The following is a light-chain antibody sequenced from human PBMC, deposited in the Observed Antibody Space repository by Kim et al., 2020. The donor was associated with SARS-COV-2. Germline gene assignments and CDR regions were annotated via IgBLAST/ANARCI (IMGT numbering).Light chain of an antibody. Sequence: RVTLSCTGSSSNIGAGFYVHWYKKLPGTAPKLLIFDNTNRPSGVPGRFSGSKSGTSASLAITGLQAEDEADYYCQSYDSSLSGYVFGTGTKVTVL. J-gene: IGLJ1*01. CDR1: SSNIGAGFY. V-gene: IGLV1-40*01. CDR3: QSYDSSLSGYV. CDR2: DNT.